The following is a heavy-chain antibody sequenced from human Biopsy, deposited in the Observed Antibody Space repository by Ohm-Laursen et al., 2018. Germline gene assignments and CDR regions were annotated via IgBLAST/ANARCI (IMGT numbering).Heavy chain of an antibody. CDR3: TKRRTAVRPFDS. CDR1: GFIFSDYG. J-gene: IGHJ4*01. CDR2: ISGSSNNI. D-gene: IGHD6-25*01. Sequence: SLRLSCAASGFIFSDYGMHWVRQAPGTGLEWVSGISGSSNNIIYADSVRGRFTISRDNAKSSLYLEMNSLRSEDTAFYYCTKRRTAVRPFDSWGHGTLVTVSS. V-gene: IGHV3-9*01.